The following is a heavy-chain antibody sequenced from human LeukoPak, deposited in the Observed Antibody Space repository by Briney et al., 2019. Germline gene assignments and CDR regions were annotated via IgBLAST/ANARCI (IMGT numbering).Heavy chain of an antibody. CDR1: GYTFTGYY. CDR2: INPSGGST. Sequence: ASVKVSCKASGYTFTGYYMHWVRQAPGQGLEWMGIINPSGGSTSYAQKFQGRVTMTRDTSTSTVYMELSSLTSEDTAVYYCARDKGDGSSGSNWFDPWGQGTLVTVSS. CDR3: ARDKGDGSSGSNWFDP. V-gene: IGHV1-46*01. J-gene: IGHJ5*02. D-gene: IGHD3-22*01.